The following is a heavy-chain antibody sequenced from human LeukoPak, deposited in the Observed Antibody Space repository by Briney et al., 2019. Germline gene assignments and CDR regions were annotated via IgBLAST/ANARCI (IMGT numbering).Heavy chain of an antibody. Sequence: SETLSLTCTVSGGSISSSSYYWGWIRQPPGKGLEWIGSTYYSGSTYYNPSLKSPVTMSVDTSKNQFSLKLSSVTAADTAVYYCARTIYYDSYFDSWGQGTLVTVSS. CDR2: TYYSGST. D-gene: IGHD3-3*01. J-gene: IGHJ4*02. V-gene: IGHV4-39*07. CDR1: GGSISSSSYY. CDR3: ARTIYYDSYFDS.